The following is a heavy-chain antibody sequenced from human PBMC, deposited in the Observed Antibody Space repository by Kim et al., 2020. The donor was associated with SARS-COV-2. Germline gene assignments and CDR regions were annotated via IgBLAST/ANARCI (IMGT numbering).Heavy chain of an antibody. CDR1: EFIFTCCW. J-gene: IGHJ4*02. Sequence: GGSLRLSCATSEFIFTCCWMSWVRQAPGKGLEWVAYINQDGSEEYYADSVKGRFTISRDNAKKSVFLQMTSLTAEDTAIYYCAANSPLNFWGQGTLGTVSS. CDR2: INQDGSEE. V-gene: IGHV3-7*01. CDR3: AANSPLNF.